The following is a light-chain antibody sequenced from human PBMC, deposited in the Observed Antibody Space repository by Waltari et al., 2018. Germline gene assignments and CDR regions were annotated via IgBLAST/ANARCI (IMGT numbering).Light chain of an antibody. CDR2: GAA. V-gene: IGKV3-15*01. CDR3: QQYNNWVT. J-gene: IGKJ3*01. CDR1: ESVGSN. Sequence: EIVMTQSPATLSVSPGERATLSCRASESVGSNLAWFQQKPGQAPRLLIYGAATRATGTPARFTGSGSGTEFTLTISSLRSEDVAVYYCQQYNNWVTFGPGTKVEIK.